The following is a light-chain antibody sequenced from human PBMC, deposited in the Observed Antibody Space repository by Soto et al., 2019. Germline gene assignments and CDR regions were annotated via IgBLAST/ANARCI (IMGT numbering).Light chain of an antibody. V-gene: IGKV3-20*01. CDR2: GAS. CDR3: QQYGSSPIT. J-gene: IGKJ5*01. CDR1: QSVSNS. Sequence: EIVLTQSPGTLSLSPGEIATLSCRSSQSVSNSLAWYQQKTGQAPRLLISGASSRATGIPDRFSGSGSETDFPLTISRLEPEDFELYYCQQYGSSPITFGQGTRMEIK.